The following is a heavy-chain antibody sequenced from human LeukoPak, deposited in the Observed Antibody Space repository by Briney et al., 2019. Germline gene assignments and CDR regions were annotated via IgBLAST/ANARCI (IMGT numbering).Heavy chain of an antibody. CDR3: ARVMQGANKSNYYYYAMDV. J-gene: IGHJ6*02. CDR2: IISNGGST. CDR1: GFTFSSYT. V-gene: IGHV3-64*01. Sequence: GGSLRLSCAASGFTFSSYTMHWVRQAPGKGLEYVSAIISNGGSTYYANSVQGRFTISRDNSKNTLYLQMGSLRAEDMAVYYCARVMQGANKSNYYYYAMDVWGQGNTVTVSS. D-gene: IGHD1-26*01.